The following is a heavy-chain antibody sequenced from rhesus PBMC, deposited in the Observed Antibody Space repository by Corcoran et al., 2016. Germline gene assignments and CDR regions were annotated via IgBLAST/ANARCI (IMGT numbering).Heavy chain of an antibody. D-gene: IGHD6-31*01. J-gene: IGHJ4*01. CDR1: GGSISDSYR. CDR3: ARWEYSSGWYYFDY. Sequence: QVQLQESGPGVVKPSETLSLTCAVSGGSISDSYRWSWIRQPPGKGLEWIGYIYGSSTSPNHNPSLKSRVTISKDTSKNQFSLKLSSVTAADTAVYYCARWEYSSGWYYFDYWGQGVLVTVSS. CDR2: IYGSSTSP. V-gene: IGHV4S10*01.